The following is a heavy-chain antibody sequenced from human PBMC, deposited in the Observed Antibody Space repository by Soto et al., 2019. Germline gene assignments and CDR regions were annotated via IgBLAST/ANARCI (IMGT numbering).Heavy chain of an antibody. V-gene: IGHV1-69*13. Sequence: GASVKVSCKASGGTFSSYIISWVRQAPGQGLEWMGGIIPIFGTADYAQKFQGRVTITADESTKTAYMELSSLTSEDTAVYYCARAYASNKYWFDPWGQGTLVTVSS. CDR1: GGTFSSYI. CDR3: ARAYASNKYWFDP. J-gene: IGHJ5*02. D-gene: IGHD2-2*01. CDR2: IIPIFGTA.